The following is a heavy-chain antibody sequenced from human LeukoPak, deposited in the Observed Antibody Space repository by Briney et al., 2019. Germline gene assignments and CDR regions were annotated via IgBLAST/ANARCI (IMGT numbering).Heavy chain of an antibody. D-gene: IGHD3-22*01. Sequence: SETLSLTCTVSGGSISSSSFYWGWIRQPPGKGLEWIGTMYYSGSTYYNPSLYSRVTISVDTSKNQFSLKLSSVTAADTAVYYCAGTYYYDSSGYYHYSLWGQGTLVTVSS. CDR2: MYYSGST. CDR1: GGSISSSSFY. J-gene: IGHJ4*02. CDR3: AGTYYYDSSGYYHYSL. V-gene: IGHV4-39*07.